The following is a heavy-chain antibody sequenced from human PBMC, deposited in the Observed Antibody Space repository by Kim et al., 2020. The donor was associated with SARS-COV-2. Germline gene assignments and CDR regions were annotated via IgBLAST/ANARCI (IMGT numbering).Heavy chain of an antibody. CDR3: ARRGGDYGMDV. CDR2: IYPGDSDT. Sequence: GESLKISCQGSGYRFSAYWIAWVRQMPGKGLEWMGIIYPGDSDTTYSPSFQGQVTISVDNSISTAYLQWSSLKGADTAMYYCARRGGDYGMDVWGQGTTVTVPS. V-gene: IGHV5-51*01. D-gene: IGHD2-15*01. J-gene: IGHJ6*02. CDR1: GYRFSAYW.